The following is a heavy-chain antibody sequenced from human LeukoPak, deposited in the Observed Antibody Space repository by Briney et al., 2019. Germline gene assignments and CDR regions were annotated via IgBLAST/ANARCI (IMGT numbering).Heavy chain of an antibody. Sequence: GGSLRLSCAASGFTFSSYAMYWVRQAPGKGLEWVAVISYDGSDKFYADSVKGRFTISRDSSENTLYLQMNSLRTEDTAVYYCARGSHRIEYRRSAAFDPWGQGTLVTVSS. D-gene: IGHD6-6*01. V-gene: IGHV3-30*04. CDR1: GFTFSSYA. CDR2: ISYDGSDK. J-gene: IGHJ5*02. CDR3: ARGSHRIEYRRSAAFDP.